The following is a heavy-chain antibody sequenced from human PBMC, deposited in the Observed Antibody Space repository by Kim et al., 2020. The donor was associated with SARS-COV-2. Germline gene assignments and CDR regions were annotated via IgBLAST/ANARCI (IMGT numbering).Heavy chain of an antibody. D-gene: IGHD6-13*01. J-gene: IGHJ4*02. CDR1: GGSFSGYY. Sequence: SETLSLTCAVYGGSFSGYYWSWIRQPPGKGLEWIGEINHSGSTNYNPSLKSRVTISVDTSKNQFSLKLRSVTAADTAVSYWARWYSSSWYIIFDYWGQET. V-gene: IGHV4-34*01. CDR2: INHSGST. CDR3: ARWYSSSWYIIFDY.